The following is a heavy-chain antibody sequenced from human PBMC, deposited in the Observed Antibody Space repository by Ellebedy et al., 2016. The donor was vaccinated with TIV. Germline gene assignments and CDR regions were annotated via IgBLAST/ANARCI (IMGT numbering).Heavy chain of an antibody. CDR1: YY. CDR3: ARVAVIAAAGTYDH. V-gene: IGHV3-11*01. J-gene: IGHJ4*02. Sequence: YYWSWIRQPPGKGLEWISYISGSATHINYADSVKGRFTVSRDNAKNSLYLQMNSLRDEDTAEYYCARVAVIAAAGTYDHWGQGTLVTVSS. D-gene: IGHD6-13*01. CDR2: ISGSATHI.